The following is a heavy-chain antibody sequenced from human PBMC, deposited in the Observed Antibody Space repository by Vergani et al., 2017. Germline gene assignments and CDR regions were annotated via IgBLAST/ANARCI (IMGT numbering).Heavy chain of an antibody. J-gene: IGHJ4*02. CDR1: GFTFSDYY. D-gene: IGHD6-19*01. V-gene: IGHV3-11*06. Sequence: QVQLVESGGGLVKPGGSLRLSCAASGFTFSDYYMTWIRQAPGKGLEWVSYISSSSTYTNYADSVKGRFTISRDNAKNSLYLQMNSLRAEDTAVYYCARGVRQWLEGFDYWGQGTLVSVSS. CDR2: ISSSSTYT. CDR3: ARGVRQWLEGFDY.